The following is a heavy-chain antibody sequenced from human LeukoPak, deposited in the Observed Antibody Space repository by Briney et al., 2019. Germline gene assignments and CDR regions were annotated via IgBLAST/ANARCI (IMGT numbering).Heavy chain of an antibody. CDR2: ISLSSTAI. V-gene: IGHV3-48*01. D-gene: IGHD6-19*01. J-gene: IGHJ4*02. CDR3: AREPLEALAGTSDY. CDR1: GFIFSTYN. Sequence: GGSLRLSCAASGFIFSTYNMNWVRQAPGGGLEWVSYISLSSTAIYYADSVKGRFTVSRDNAKNSLSLQMNSLRAEDTAVYYCAREPLEALAGTSDYWGQGTLVTVSS.